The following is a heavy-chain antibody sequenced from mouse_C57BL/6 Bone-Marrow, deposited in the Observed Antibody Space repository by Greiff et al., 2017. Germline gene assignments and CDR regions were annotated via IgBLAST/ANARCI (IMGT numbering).Heavy chain of an antibody. CDR3: ASPLGNDDAMDY. J-gene: IGHJ4*01. CDR1: GYTFTGYW. D-gene: IGHD3-1*01. V-gene: IGHV1-9*01. Sequence: VKLQQSGAELMKPGASVKLSCKATGYTFTGYWIEWVKQRPGHGLEWIGEIFPGSGSTNYNEKFKGKATFTADTSSNTAYMQLSSLTTEDSAIYYYASPLGNDDAMDYWGQGTSVTVSA. CDR2: IFPGSGST.